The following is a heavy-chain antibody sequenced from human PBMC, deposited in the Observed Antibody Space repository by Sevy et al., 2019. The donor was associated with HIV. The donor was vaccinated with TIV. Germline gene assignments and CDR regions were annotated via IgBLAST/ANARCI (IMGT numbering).Heavy chain of an antibody. Sequence: SETLSLTCTVSGGSISSYYWSWIRQPPGKGLEWIGYIYYSGSTNYNPSPKSRVTISVDTSKNQFSLKLSSVTAADTAVYYCARARSGIAVAGTVWYFDYWGQGTLVTVSS. J-gene: IGHJ4*02. CDR3: ARARSGIAVAGTVWYFDY. CDR1: GGSISSYY. CDR2: IYYSGST. D-gene: IGHD6-19*01. V-gene: IGHV4-59*12.